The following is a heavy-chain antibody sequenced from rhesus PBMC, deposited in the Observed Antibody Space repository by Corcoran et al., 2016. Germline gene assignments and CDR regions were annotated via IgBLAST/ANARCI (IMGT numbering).Heavy chain of an antibody. CDR2: ISGSIGSS. V-gene: IGHV4-99*01. Sequence: QEQLQESGPGLVKPSETRSLTCADSGYAISSGYYWGWIRQPSGKGLDYMGYISGSIGSSYYNSSLKSRVTISKDTSKNQFSLKLSSVTTADTAVYYCARHPVFVVPGGGWSGGFDYWGQGVLVTVSS. D-gene: IGHD6-37*01. CDR3: ARHPVFVVPGGGWSGGFDY. CDR1: GYAISSGYY. J-gene: IGHJ4*01.